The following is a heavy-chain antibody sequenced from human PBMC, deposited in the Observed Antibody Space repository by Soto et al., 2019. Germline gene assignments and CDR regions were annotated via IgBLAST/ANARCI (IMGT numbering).Heavy chain of an antibody. CDR3: ARVARSQLNWFDP. D-gene: IGHD3-3*02. J-gene: IGHJ5*02. CDR2: IYYSGST. V-gene: IGHV4-30-4*01. Sequence: TLSLTCTVSGGSISSGDYYWSWIRQPPGKGLEWIGYIYYSGSTYYNPSLKSRVTISVDTSKNQFSLKLSSVTAADTAVYYCARVARSQLNWFDPWGQGTLVTVSS. CDR1: GGSISSGDYY.